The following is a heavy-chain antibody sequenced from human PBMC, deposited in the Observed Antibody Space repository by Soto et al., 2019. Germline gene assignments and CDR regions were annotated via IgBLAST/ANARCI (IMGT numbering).Heavy chain of an antibody. CDR2: ISSTGSGT. V-gene: IGHV3-48*03. CDR1: GFTFSSYE. J-gene: IGHJ4*02. CDR3: VRDLHEPLATDALRVAN. D-gene: IGHD2-8*02. Sequence: GGSLRLSCAASGFTFSSYEMHWVGQAPGKGLEWISYISSTGSGTLYADSVRGRFTMSRDNTKNSVSLQMSSLRAEDTAVYYCVRDLHEPLATDALRVANWGQGTQVTVSS.